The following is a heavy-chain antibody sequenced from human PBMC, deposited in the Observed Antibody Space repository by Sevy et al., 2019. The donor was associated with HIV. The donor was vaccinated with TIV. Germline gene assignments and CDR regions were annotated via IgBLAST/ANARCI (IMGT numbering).Heavy chain of an antibody. J-gene: IGHJ5*02. V-gene: IGHV1-69*06. D-gene: IGHD6-6*01. Sequence: ASVKVSCKASGGTFSSYAISWVRRAPGQGLEWMGGIIPIFGTANYAQKFQGRVTITADKSTSTAYMELSSLRSEDTAVYYCARGRYSSSGWFDPWGQGTLVTVSS. CDR1: GGTFSSYA. CDR3: ARGRYSSSGWFDP. CDR2: IIPIFGTA.